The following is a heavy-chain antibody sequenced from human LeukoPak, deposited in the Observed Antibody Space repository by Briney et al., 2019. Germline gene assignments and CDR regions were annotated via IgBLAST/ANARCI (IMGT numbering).Heavy chain of an antibody. CDR2: IYYSGST. CDR1: GGSISSGGYY. CDR3: ARSVGTGGFDY. D-gene: IGHD1-26*01. Sequence: SETLSLTCTVSGGSISSGGYYWSWIRQHPGKGLEWIGYIYYSGSTYYNPSLKSRVTISADTSKNQFSLKLSSVTAADTAVYYCARSVGTGGFDYWGQGTLVTVSS. J-gene: IGHJ4*02. V-gene: IGHV4-31*03.